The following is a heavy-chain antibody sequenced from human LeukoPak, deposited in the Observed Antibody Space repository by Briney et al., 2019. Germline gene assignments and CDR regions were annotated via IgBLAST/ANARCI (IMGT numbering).Heavy chain of an antibody. D-gene: IGHD3-10*01. Sequence: SETLSLTCTVSDDSISSSSYYWGWIRQPPGKGLEWIGEINHSGSTNYNPSLKSRVTISVDTSKNQFSLKLSSVTAADTAVYYCARLRRYYGSGSYQIIAYRYYYMDVWGKGTTVTISS. CDR2: INHSGST. CDR3: ARLRRYYGSGSYQIIAYRYYYMDV. CDR1: DDSISSSSYY. V-gene: IGHV4-39*07. J-gene: IGHJ6*03.